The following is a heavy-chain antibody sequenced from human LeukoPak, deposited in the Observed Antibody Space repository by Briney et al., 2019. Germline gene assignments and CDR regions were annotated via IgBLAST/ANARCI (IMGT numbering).Heavy chain of an antibody. CDR1: GGSISSGSYY. CDR2: IYTSGST. Sequence: SQTLSLTCTVSGGSISSGSYYWSWIRQPAGKGLEWIGRIYTSGSTNYNPSLKSRVTISVDTSKNQFSLKLSSVTAADTAVYYCARHYRPGGCSSTSCYPLGWFDPWGQGTLVAVSS. CDR3: ARHYRPGGCSSTSCYPLGWFDP. J-gene: IGHJ5*02. V-gene: IGHV4-61*02. D-gene: IGHD2-2*01.